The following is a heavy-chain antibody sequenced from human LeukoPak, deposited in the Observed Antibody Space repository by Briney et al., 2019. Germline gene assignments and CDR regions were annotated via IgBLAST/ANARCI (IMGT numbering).Heavy chain of an antibody. V-gene: IGHV7-4-1*02. CDR2: INTNTGNP. CDR3: ARDYKNYPFDY. CDR1: GVTFSSFA. Sequence: GGSLRLSCAASGVTFSSFAMHWVRQAPGQGLEWMGWINTNTGNPTYAQGFTERFVFSLDTSVSTAYLQISSLKAEDTAVYYCARDYKNYPFDYWGQGTLVTVSS. D-gene: IGHD3-10*01. J-gene: IGHJ4*02.